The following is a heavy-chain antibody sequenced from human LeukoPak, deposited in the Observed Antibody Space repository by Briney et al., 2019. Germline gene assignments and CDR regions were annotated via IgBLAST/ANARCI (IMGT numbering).Heavy chain of an antibody. D-gene: IGHD6-19*01. CDR2: IYYSGST. CDR3: ARQVRWGWQIDY. Sequence: PSETLSLTCTVSGGSISSSSYYWGWIRQPPGKGLEWIGSIYYSGSTYYNPSLKSRVTISVHTSTNQFSLNLSSVTAADTAVYYCARQVRWGWQIDYWGQGTLVTVSS. J-gene: IGHJ4*02. CDR1: GGSISSSSYY. V-gene: IGHV4-39*01.